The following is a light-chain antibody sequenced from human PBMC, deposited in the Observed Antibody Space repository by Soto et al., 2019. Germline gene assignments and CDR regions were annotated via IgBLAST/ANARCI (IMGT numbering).Light chain of an antibody. CDR2: GAS. V-gene: IGKV3-20*01. J-gene: IGKJ1*01. CDR1: QSVSSSY. Sequence: EIVLTQSPGTLSLSPGERATLSCRASQSVSSSYLAWYQQKPGQAPRLLIYGASSRATGIPGRFSGSGSGTDFTLTISRLEPEDFAVYSCQQYGGSPWTFGQGTKVEIK. CDR3: QQYGGSPWT.